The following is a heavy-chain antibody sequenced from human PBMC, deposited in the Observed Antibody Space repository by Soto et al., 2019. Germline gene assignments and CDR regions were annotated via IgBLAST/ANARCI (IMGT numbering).Heavy chain of an antibody. V-gene: IGHV3-48*01. CDR1: GFTFSSYS. CDR2: FSSSSSTI. CDR3: ARSGRYCSGGSCVY. D-gene: IGHD2-15*01. J-gene: IGHJ4*02. Sequence: GGSLRLSCAASGFTFSSYSMNWVRQAPGKGLEWVSTFSSSSSTIYYANSGTGLFTNSRENAKNSLYLQMNSLRAEDTAVYYCARSGRYCSGGSCVYWGQGTLVTVSS.